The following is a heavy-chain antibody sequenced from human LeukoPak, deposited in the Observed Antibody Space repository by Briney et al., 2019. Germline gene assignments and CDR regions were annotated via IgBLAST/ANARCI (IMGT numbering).Heavy chain of an antibody. CDR3: TRVIVATKDY. J-gene: IGHJ4*02. Sequence: GGSLRLSCTGSGFTFGDYAMNWVRQAPGKGLEWVGFIRSKAYGGTTEYAASVKGRFTISRDDSKSIAYLQMNSLKTEDAAVYYCTRVIVATKDYWGQGTLVTVSS. CDR2: IRSKAYGGTT. D-gene: IGHD5-12*01. V-gene: IGHV3-49*04. CDR1: GFTFGDYA.